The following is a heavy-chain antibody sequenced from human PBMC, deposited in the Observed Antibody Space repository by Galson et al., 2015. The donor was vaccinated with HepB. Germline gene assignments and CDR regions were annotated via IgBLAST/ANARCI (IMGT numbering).Heavy chain of an antibody. J-gene: IGHJ4*02. Sequence: CAISGDSVSSNRAAWNWIRQSPSRGLEWLGRTYYRSKWYYGYAVSVKSRITINPDTSKNQFSLHLNSVTPEDTAVYYCARSAGDLDYWGQGSLVTVSS. CDR3: ARSAGDLDY. CDR1: GDSVSSNRAA. V-gene: IGHV6-1*01. CDR2: TYYRSKWYY. D-gene: IGHD7-27*01.